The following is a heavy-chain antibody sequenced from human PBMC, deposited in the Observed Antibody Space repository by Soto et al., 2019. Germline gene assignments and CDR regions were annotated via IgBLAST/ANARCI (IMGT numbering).Heavy chain of an antibody. J-gene: IGHJ4*02. CDR1: GFIFSSYG. CDR3: AKPFGVVIPSGFDD. Sequence: PGGSLILSCAASGFIFSSYGMHWVRQAPGKGLEWVAVIWYDGSNKYYADSVKGRFTISRDNSKNTLYLQMNSLRAEDTAVYYCAKPFGVVIPSGFDDWGQGTLVTVSS. CDR2: IWYDGSNK. D-gene: IGHD3-3*01. V-gene: IGHV3-33*06.